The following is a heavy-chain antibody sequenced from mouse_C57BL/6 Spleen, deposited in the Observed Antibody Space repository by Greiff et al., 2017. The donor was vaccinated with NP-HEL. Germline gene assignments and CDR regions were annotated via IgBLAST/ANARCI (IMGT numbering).Heavy chain of an antibody. CDR1: GFNIKDDY. CDR2: IDPENGDT. D-gene: IGHD2-5*01. Sequence: EVQLQQSGAELVRPGASVKLSCTASGFNIKDDYMHWVKQRPEQGLEWIGWIDPENGDTEYASKFQGKATITADTSSNTAYLQLSSLTSEDTAVYYCTSHSTPFAYWGQGTLVTVSA. J-gene: IGHJ3*01. V-gene: IGHV14-4*01. CDR3: TSHSTPFAY.